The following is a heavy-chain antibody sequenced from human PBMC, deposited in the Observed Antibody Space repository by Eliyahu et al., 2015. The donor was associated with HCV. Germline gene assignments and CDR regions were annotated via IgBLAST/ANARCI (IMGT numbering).Heavy chain of an antibody. J-gene: IGHJ6*02. CDR2: ISSSSSYI. D-gene: IGHD2-15*01. CDR3: ARTLLGYCSGGSCYSFDYYYGMDV. V-gene: IGHV3-21*01. Sequence: EVQLVESGGGLVKPGGSXRLSCPASGFPFRCSSLXLVPPXARKGGEWVSSISSSSSYIYYADSVKGRFTISRDNAKNSLYLQMNSLRAEDTAVYYCARTLLGYCSGGSCYSFDYYYGMDVWGQGTTVTVSS. CDR1: GFPFRCSS.